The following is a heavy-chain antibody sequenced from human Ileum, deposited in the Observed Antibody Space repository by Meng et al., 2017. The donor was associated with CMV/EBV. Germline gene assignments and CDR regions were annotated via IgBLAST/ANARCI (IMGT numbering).Heavy chain of an antibody. V-gene: IGHV3-7*01. J-gene: IGHJ6*02. CDR2: INQDEGEK. CDR3: ARDKSGAMDV. CDR1: GFTINNYW. Sequence: GESPKISCAASGFTINNYWMSWARPAPGKGLEWVATINQDEGEKYYVDSVKGRFTISRDNAKNSPHLQMNNLRVEDTAVYYCARDKSGAMDVWGQGTPVTVSS.